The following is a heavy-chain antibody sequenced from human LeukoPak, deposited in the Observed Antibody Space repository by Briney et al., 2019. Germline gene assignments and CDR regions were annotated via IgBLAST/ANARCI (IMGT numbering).Heavy chain of an antibody. Sequence: QSGGSLRLSCAASGFIFSSYAMSWVRQAPGKGLEWVSGISGSGGSTYYADSVKGRFTISRDNSKNTLYLQMNSLRAEDTAVYYCARTSSHDYGAQRGAFDIWGQGTMVTVSS. CDR2: ISGSGGST. J-gene: IGHJ3*02. V-gene: IGHV3-23*01. CDR3: ARTSSHDYGAQRGAFDI. CDR1: GFIFSSYA. D-gene: IGHD4-17*01.